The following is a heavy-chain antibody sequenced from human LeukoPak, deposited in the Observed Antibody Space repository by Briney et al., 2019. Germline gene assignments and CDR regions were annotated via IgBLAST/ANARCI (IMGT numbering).Heavy chain of an antibody. CDR2: ISGSGGST. CDR1: GFTFSNYA. Sequence: GGSLRLSCAASGFTFSNYAMSWVRQAPGKGLEWISAISGSGGSTYYADSVKGRFTIARDNAKNSLYLQMNSLTAEDTAVYYCARLHCSTISCYGKYYFDYWGQGTLVTVSS. V-gene: IGHV3-23*01. D-gene: IGHD2-2*01. CDR3: ARLHCSTISCYGKYYFDY. J-gene: IGHJ4*02.